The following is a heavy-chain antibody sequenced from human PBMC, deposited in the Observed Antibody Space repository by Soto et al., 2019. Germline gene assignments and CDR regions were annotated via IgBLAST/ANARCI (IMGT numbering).Heavy chain of an antibody. CDR2: VNHSGTT. Sequence: WTWIRQSPEKGLEWIGEVNHSGTTYYNPSLKTRVTISVHTPKNQFSLKMSSVTAADTAVYYCARGIGYCSSINCYSSRRLRFDSWGQGTLVIVSS. J-gene: IGHJ4*02. V-gene: IGHV4-34*01. CDR3: ARGIGYCSSINCYSSRRLRFDS. D-gene: IGHD2-2*01.